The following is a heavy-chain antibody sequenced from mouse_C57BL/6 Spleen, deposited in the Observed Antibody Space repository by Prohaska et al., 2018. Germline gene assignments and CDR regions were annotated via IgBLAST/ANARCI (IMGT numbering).Heavy chain of an antibody. CDR3: ASYWKLGFDY. CDR1: GYTFTDYY. V-gene: IGHV1-26*01. J-gene: IGHJ2*01. D-gene: IGHD4-1*01. CDR2: INPNNGGT. Sequence: GASVKISCKASGYTFTDYYMNWVKQSHGKSLEWIGDINPNNGGTSYNQKFKGKATLTVDKSSSTAYMELRSLTSEDSAVYYCASYWKLGFDYWGQGTTLTVSS.